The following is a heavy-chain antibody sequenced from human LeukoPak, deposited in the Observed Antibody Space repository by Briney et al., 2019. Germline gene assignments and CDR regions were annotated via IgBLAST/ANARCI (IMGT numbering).Heavy chain of an antibody. CDR1: GFTFSSYG. V-gene: IGHV3-48*02. Sequence: GGSLRLSCVASGFTFSSYGMNWVRQAPGKGLEWISYISSRSSTIYYADSVKGRFTISRDNAKNSLYLQMNSLRDEDTAVYYCARGCSGGSCFGDFDYWGQGT. CDR2: ISSRSSTI. J-gene: IGHJ4*02. CDR3: ARGCSGGSCFGDFDY. D-gene: IGHD2-15*01.